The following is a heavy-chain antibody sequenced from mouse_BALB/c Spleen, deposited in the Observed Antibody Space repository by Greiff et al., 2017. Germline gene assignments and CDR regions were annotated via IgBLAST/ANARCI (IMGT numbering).Heavy chain of an antibody. CDR1: GYSITSGYY. CDR2: ISYDGSN. J-gene: IGHJ4*01. CDR3: ARDGYYVRAMDY. V-gene: IGHV3-6*02. D-gene: IGHD2-3*01. Sequence: EESGPGLVKPSQSLSLTCSVTGYSITSGYYWNWIRQFPGNKLEWMGYISYDGSNNYNPSLKNRISITRDTSKNQFFLKLNSVTTEDTATYYCARDGYYVRAMDYWGQGTSVTVSS.